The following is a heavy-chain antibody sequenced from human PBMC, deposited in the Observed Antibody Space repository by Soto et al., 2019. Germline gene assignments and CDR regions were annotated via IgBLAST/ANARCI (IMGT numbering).Heavy chain of an antibody. Sequence: PGGSLRLSCAASGFTFSSYSMNWVRQAPGKGLEWVSSISSSSSYIYYADSVKGRFTISRDNAKNSLYLQMNSLRAEDTAVYYCARDQEAIVRLLDYYYGMDVWGQGTTVTVSS. J-gene: IGHJ6*02. CDR2: ISSSSSYI. CDR1: GFTFSSYS. CDR3: ARDQEAIVRLLDYYYGMDV. D-gene: IGHD3-16*02. V-gene: IGHV3-21*01.